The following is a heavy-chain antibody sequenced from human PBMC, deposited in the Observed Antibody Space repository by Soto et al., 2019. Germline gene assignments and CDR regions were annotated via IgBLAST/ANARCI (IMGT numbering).Heavy chain of an antibody. J-gene: IGHJ4*02. Sequence: KASETLSLTCTVSGGSISSYYWSWIRQPPGKGLEWIGYIYYSGSTNYNPSLKSRVTISVDTSKNQFSLKLRSVTSADTAVYYCARVGGTEKGFDYWGQGTLVTVSS. CDR3: ARVGGTEKGFDY. CDR1: GGSISSYY. D-gene: IGHD3-16*01. CDR2: IYYSGST. V-gene: IGHV4-59*01.